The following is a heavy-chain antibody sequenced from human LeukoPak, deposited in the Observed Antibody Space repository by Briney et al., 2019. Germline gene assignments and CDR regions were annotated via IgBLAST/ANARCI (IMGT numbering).Heavy chain of an antibody. J-gene: IGHJ4*02. D-gene: IGHD4/OR15-4a*01. CDR2: IYHSGST. CDR1: GYSISSGYY. Sequence: PSETPSLTCTVSGYSISSGYYWGWIRQPPGKGLEWIGSIYHSGSTYYNPSLKSRVTISVDTSKNQFSLKLSSVTAADTAVYYCARHPFRLWWGADYWGQGTLVTVSS. V-gene: IGHV4-38-2*02. CDR3: ARHPFRLWWGADY.